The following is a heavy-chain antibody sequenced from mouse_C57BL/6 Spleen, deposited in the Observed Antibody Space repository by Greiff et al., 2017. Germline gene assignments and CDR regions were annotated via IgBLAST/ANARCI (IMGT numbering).Heavy chain of an antibody. CDR1: GFTFSDYG. J-gene: IGHJ4*01. Sequence: DVMLVESGGGLVKPGGSLKLSCAASGFTFSDYGMHWVRQAPEKGLEWVAYISSGSSTIYYADTVKGRFTISRDNAKNTLFLQMTSLWSEDTAMYYRARPSGTGGYYAMDYWGQGTSVTVSS. CDR3: ARPSGTGGYYAMDY. D-gene: IGHD4-1*01. CDR2: ISSGSSTI. V-gene: IGHV5-17*01.